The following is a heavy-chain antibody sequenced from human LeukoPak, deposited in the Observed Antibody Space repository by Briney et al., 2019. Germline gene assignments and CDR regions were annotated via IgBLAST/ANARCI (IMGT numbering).Heavy chain of an antibody. CDR2: INAYNVST. D-gene: IGHD4-11*01. V-gene: IGHV1-18*01. CDR3: AIEVCGKTTS. CDR1: GFTFTNFG. Sequence: ASVKVSCKASGFTFTNFGVSWVRQAPGQGLEWLGRINAYNVSTGHAQRVQGRVTMTADTSTSTAYMELRNLRSDDTAVYYCAIEVCGKTTSWGQGTLVTVSS. J-gene: IGHJ4*02.